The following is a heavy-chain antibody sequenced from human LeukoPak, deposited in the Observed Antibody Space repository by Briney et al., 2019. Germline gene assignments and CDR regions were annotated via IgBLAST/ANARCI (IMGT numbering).Heavy chain of an antibody. J-gene: IGHJ4*02. D-gene: IGHD3-10*01. Sequence: SETLSLTCTVSGGSMSTYYWSWIRRSPGKGLEWFGYIYYSGSTSYNPSLKSRLTISIDTSKTQFYLKLSSVTAADTAVYYCARVVYSGSWGYFDYWGQGILVTVSS. CDR1: GGSMSTYY. CDR2: IYYSGST. CDR3: ARVVYSGSWGYFDY. V-gene: IGHV4-59*01.